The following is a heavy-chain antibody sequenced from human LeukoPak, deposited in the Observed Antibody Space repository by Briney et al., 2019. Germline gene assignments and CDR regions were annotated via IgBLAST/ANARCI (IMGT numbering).Heavy chain of an antibody. CDR3: ARDGEMATTAVDY. D-gene: IGHD5-24*01. CDR2: ISSSSSYI. V-gene: IGHV3-21*01. Sequence: GGSLRLSCAASGFTFSSYSMNWVRQAPGKGLEWVSSISSSSSYIYYADSVKGRFTISRDNAKNSLYLQMNSLRAEDTAVYYCARDGEMATTAVDYWAREPWSPSPQ. J-gene: IGHJ4*02. CDR1: GFTFSSYS.